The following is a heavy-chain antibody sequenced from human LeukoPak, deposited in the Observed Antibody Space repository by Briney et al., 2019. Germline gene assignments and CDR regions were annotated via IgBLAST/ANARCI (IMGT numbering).Heavy chain of an antibody. V-gene: IGHV4-4*07. CDR3: ARSLDY. CDR1: GGSVTTYS. Sequence: SETLSLTCDVSGGSVTTYSWSWIRQPAGKGLEWIGRIYTGGSTLYNPSLRSRVTMSLDTSKNQFSLRLTSVTAADTAVYYCARSLDYWGQGTLVTVSS. J-gene: IGHJ4*02. CDR2: IYTGGST.